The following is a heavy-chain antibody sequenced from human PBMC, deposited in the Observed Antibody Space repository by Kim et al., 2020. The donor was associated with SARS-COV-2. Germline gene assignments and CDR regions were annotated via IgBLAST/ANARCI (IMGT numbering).Heavy chain of an antibody. Sequence: GESLKISCKGSGYSFTSYWIGWVRQMPGKGLEWMGIIYPGDSDTRYSPSFQGQVTISADKSISTAYLQWSSLKASDTAMYYCARLVVGATNYYYGMDVWGQGTTVTVSS. CDR1: GYSFTSYW. J-gene: IGHJ6*02. D-gene: IGHD1-26*01. CDR2: IYPGDSDT. CDR3: ARLVVGATNYYYGMDV. V-gene: IGHV5-51*01.